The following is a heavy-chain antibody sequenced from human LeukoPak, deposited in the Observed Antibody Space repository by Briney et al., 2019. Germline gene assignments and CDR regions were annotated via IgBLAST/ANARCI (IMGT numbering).Heavy chain of an antibody. V-gene: IGHV4-39*07. D-gene: IGHD3-22*01. J-gene: IGHJ4*02. CDR2: IYYSGST. CDR3: ARDRYYYDSSGYYYFDY. Sequence: SETLSLTCTVSGGSISSSSYYWGWIRQPPGKGLEWIGSIYYSGSTYYNPSLKSRVTISVDTSKNQFSLKLSSVTAADTAVYYCARDRYYYDSSGYYYFDYWGQGTLVTVSS. CDR1: GGSISSSSYY.